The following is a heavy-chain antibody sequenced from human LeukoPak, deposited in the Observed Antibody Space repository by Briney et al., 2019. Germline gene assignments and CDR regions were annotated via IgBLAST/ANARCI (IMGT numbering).Heavy chain of an antibody. J-gene: IGHJ1*01. D-gene: IGHD3-22*01. Sequence: GGSLRLSCAASGFTFSNSGMHWVRQAPGKGLEWVAFLRYDGSNKFYTDSVKGRFTISRDNSKNTLYLQMNSLRAEDTAVYYCARASVYYYDSSGYLQHWGQGTLVTVSS. CDR3: ARASVYYYDSSGYLQH. V-gene: IGHV3-30*02. CDR1: GFTFSNSG. CDR2: LRYDGSNK.